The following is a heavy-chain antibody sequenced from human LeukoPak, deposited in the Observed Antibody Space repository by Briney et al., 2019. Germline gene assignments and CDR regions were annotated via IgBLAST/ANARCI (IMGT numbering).Heavy chain of an antibody. Sequence: SETLSLTCTVCGDSISGYYWSWIRQPPGKGLEYIGYIYHSGTTNYSPSLKSRVTILVDTSKNQFSLKLSSVAAADTAVYYCARLPSGGGHFDFWGQGILVTVSS. CDR1: GDSISGYY. CDR3: ARLPSGGGHFDF. D-gene: IGHD2-15*01. CDR2: IYHSGTT. V-gene: IGHV4-59*08. J-gene: IGHJ4*02.